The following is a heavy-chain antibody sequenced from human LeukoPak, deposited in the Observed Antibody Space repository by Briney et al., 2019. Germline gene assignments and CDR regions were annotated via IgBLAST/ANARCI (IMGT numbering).Heavy chain of an antibody. D-gene: IGHD6-19*01. J-gene: IGHJ3*02. CDR2: ISSSGSTI. CDR3: ARLSTATRHWLAASDI. Sequence: GGSLRLSCAASGFTFSSYEMNWVRQAPGKGLEWVSYISSSGSTIYYADSVKGRFTISRDNAKNSLYLQMNSLRAEDTAVYYCARLSTATRHWLAASDIWGQGTVVTVSS. V-gene: IGHV3-48*03. CDR1: GFTFSSYE.